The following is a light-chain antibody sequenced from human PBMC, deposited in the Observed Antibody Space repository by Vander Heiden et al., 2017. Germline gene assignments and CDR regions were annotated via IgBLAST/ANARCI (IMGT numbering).Light chain of an antibody. CDR2: AAS. V-gene: IGKV1-9*01. J-gene: IGKJ4*01. CDR3: QQLNSYPQLT. Sequence: DIQLTQSPSFLSASVGDRVTITCRASQGISSYLAWYQQKPGKAPKLLIYAASTLQSGVPSRFSGSGSGTEFTLTISSLQPEDFATDYCQQLNSYPQLTFGGGTKVEIK. CDR1: QGISSY.